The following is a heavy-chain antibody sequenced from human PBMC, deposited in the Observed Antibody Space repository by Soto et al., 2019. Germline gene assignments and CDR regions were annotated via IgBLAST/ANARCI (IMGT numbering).Heavy chain of an antibody. CDR1: GGSVSSDSYY. D-gene: IGHD3-3*01. Sequence: PSETLSLTCSVSGGSVSSDSYYWSWMRQPPGKELEWIGYISYTGSANYNPSLESRVTISLDTSENQFSLKLISVTAADPAVYYCASVVFWSSHYSGRNNYGMDVWGQGTTVTVSS. CDR2: ISYTGSA. CDR3: ASVVFWSSHYSGRNNYGMDV. J-gene: IGHJ6*02. V-gene: IGHV4-61*01.